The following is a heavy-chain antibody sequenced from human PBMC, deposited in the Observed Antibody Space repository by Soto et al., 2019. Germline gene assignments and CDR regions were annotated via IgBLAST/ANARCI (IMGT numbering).Heavy chain of an antibody. CDR3: ARIQDDSSGYIVDY. D-gene: IGHD3-22*01. J-gene: IGHJ4*02. V-gene: IGHV2-70*01. CDR1: GFSLSTSGMC. Sequence: SGPTLVNPTQTLTLTCTFSGFSLSTSGMCVSWIRQPPGKALEWLALIDWDDDKYYSTSLKTRLTTSKDTSKNQVVLTMTNMDPVDTATYYCARIQDDSSGYIVDYWGQGTLVTVSS. CDR2: IDWDDDK.